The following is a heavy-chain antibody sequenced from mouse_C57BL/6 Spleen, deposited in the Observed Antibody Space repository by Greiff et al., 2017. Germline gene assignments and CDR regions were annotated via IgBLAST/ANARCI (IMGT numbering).Heavy chain of an antibody. J-gene: IGHJ4*01. CDR3: ARGNDYEYAMDY. CDR1: GYTFTSYW. CDR2: INPSNGGT. D-gene: IGHD2-4*01. V-gene: IGHV1-53*01. Sequence: QVQLKQSGTELVKPGASVKLSCKASGYTFTSYWMHWVKQRPGQGLEWIGNINPSNGGTNYNEKFKSKATLTVDKSSSTAYMQLSSLTSEDSAVYYCARGNDYEYAMDYWGQGTSVTVSS.